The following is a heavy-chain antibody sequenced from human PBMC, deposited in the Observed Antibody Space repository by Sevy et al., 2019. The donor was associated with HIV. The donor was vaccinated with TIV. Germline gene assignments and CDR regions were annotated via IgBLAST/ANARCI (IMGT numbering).Heavy chain of an antibody. J-gene: IGHJ6*02. Sequence: GGSLRLSCIGSGFSFSYYGIHWIRQAPGKGLDWVALISHDGINEYYADSVKGRFTISRDNFKNTVYLEMNSLRNEDTAISFWANAYSGSYSHSFLYALDVWGQGTTVTVSS. CDR2: ISHDGINE. CDR3: ANAYSGSYSHSFLYALDV. CDR1: GFSFSYYG. V-gene: IGHV3-30*18. D-gene: IGHD1-26*01.